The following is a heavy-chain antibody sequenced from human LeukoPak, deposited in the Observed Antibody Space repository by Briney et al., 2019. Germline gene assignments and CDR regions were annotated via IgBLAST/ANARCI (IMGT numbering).Heavy chain of an antibody. V-gene: IGHV4-59*01. CDR1: GGSISSYY. CDR3: ARASTYYDILTGYYTYYYYGMDV. CDR2: IYYSGST. Sequence: SETLSLTCTVSGGSISSYYWSWIRQPPGKGLEWLGYIYYSGSTNYNPSLKSRVTISVDTSKNHFSLELSSVTAADTAVYYCARASTYYDILTGYYTYYYYGMDVWGQGTTVTVSS. J-gene: IGHJ6*02. D-gene: IGHD3-9*01.